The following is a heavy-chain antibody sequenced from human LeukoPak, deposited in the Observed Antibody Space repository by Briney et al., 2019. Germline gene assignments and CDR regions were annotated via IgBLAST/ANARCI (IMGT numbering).Heavy chain of an antibody. V-gene: IGHV1-2*04. CDR3: AREGTERHGMDV. Sequence: ASVKVSCTASGYTFTGYYTHWVRQAPGQGLEWMGWINPNSGGTNYAQKFQGWVTMTRDTSISTAYMELSRLRSDDTAVYYCAREGTERHGMDVWGQGTTVTVSS. D-gene: IGHD1-1*01. J-gene: IGHJ6*02. CDR2: INPNSGGT. CDR1: GYTFTGYY.